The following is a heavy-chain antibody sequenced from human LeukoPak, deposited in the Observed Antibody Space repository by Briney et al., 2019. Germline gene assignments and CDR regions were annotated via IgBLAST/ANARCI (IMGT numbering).Heavy chain of an antibody. D-gene: IGHD2/OR15-2a*01. J-gene: IGHJ6*03. Sequence: SETLSLTCTVSGDISHYWGWIRQPPGKGLEWIGSIYHSGSTYYSPSLKSRVTISVDTSKNQFSLKVTSVTAADAAVYYCARAGFYASVNQYYYYYYMDVWGTGTTVTVSS. V-gene: IGHV4-38-2*02. CDR3: ARAGFYASVNQYYYYYYMDV. CDR1: GDISHY. CDR2: IYHSGST.